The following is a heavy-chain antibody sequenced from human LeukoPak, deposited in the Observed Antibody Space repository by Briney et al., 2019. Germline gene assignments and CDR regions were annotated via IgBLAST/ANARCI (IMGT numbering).Heavy chain of an antibody. CDR3: ARASITYYYYYYMGV. J-gene: IGHJ6*03. CDR2: IYTSGST. D-gene: IGHD1-14*01. CDR1: GGFISSYY. V-gene: IGHV4-4*07. Sequence: SETLSLTCTVSGGFISSYYWSWIRQPAGKGLEWIGRIYTSGSTNYNPSLKSRVTISVDTSKNQFSLKLSSVTAADTAVYYCARASITYYYYYYMGVWGKGTTVTVSS.